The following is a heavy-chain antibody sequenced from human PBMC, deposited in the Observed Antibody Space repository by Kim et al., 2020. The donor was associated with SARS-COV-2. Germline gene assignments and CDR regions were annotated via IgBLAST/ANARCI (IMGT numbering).Heavy chain of an antibody. CDR3: ARVEYSSGWGPNWYFDL. D-gene: IGHD6-19*01. CDR2: IIPIFGTA. CDR1: GGTFSSYA. Sequence: SVKVSCKASGGTFSSYAISWVRQAPGQGLEWMGGIIPIFGTANYAQKFQGRVTITADESTSTAYMELSSLRSEDTAVYYCARVEYSSGWGPNWYFDLWGRGTLVTVSS. V-gene: IGHV1-69*13. J-gene: IGHJ2*01.